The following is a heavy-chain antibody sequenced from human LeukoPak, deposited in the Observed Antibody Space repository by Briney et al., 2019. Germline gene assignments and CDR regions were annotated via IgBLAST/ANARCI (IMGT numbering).Heavy chain of an antibody. V-gene: IGHV4-59*01. D-gene: IGHD6-13*01. Sequence: SETLSLTCTVSGGSISSYYWSWIRQPPGKGLEWIGYIYYSGSTNYNPSLKSRVTISVDTSKNQFSLKLSSVTAADTAVYYCARVGIAAVLGAYYFDYWGQGTLVTVSS. CDR2: IYYSGST. CDR3: ARVGIAAVLGAYYFDY. J-gene: IGHJ4*02. CDR1: GGSISSYY.